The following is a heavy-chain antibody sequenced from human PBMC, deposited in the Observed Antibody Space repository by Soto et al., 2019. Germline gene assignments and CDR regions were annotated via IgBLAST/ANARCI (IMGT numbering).Heavy chain of an antibody. CDR1: GGSIGTFY. D-gene: IGHD3-9*01. V-gene: IGHV4-59*01. Sequence: PSETLSLTCTVSGGSIGTFYWSWIRQPPGKGLEWIGYISHSGNTYYDPSLKSRVTISVDTSKNRFSLRLRSVTAADTAMYYCARGDRYLESFYDFDYWGQGALLTVSS. CDR2: ISHSGNT. CDR3: ARGDRYLESFYDFDY. J-gene: IGHJ4*02.